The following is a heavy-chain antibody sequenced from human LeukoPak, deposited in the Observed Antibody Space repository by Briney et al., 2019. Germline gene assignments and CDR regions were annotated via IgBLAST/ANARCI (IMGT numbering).Heavy chain of an antibody. J-gene: IGHJ4*02. Sequence: GGSLRLSCAASGFTVSATYMSWVRQAPGKGLEWVSVIYSGGSAYYADSVKGRFTISRDSSRNTLFLQMNSLRAEDTAVYYCVRDHDYWGQGTLVTVSS. V-gene: IGHV3-53*01. CDR3: VRDHDY. CDR1: GFTVSATY. CDR2: IYSGGSA.